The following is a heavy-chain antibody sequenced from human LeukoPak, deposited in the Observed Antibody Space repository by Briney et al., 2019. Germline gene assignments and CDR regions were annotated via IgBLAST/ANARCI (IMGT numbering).Heavy chain of an antibody. CDR2: IYYSGST. V-gene: IGHV4-39*07. D-gene: IGHD3-22*01. CDR1: GGSISSSSYY. CDR3: ARATYYYDSSGYSVYYFDY. Sequence: PSETLSLTCTVSGGSISSSSYYWGWIRQPPGKGLEWIGSIYYSGSTYYNPSLKSRVTISVDTSKNQFSLKLSSVTAADTAVYYCARATYYYDSSGYSVYYFDYWGQGTLVTVSS. J-gene: IGHJ4*02.